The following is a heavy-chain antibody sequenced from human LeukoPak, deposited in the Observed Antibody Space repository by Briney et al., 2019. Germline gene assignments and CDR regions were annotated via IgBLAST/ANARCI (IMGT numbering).Heavy chain of an antibody. J-gene: IGHJ4*02. D-gene: IGHD3-10*01. V-gene: IGHV3-74*01. Sequence: QAGGSLRLACAASGFTFSSYWMHWVRQAPGKGLVWVSRINTNGSPTQYADSVKGRFTISRDNAKNTLYLQMNSLRAEDTAVYYCGGDLISGSGSLGYWGQGTLVTVSS. CDR3: GGDLISGSGSLGY. CDR1: GFTFSSYW. CDR2: INTNGSPT.